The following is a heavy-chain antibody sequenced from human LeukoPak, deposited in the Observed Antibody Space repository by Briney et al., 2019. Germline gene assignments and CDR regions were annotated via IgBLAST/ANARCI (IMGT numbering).Heavy chain of an antibody. J-gene: IGHJ6*03. Sequence: GGSLRLSCAASGFTFSSYWMSWVRQAPGKGLEWVANIKRDGSEKYYVDSVKGRFTISRDNAKNSLYLQMNSLRAEDTAVYYCASFHCSSTSCYRYYYYYMDVWGKGTTVTVSS. CDR3: ASFHCSSTSCYRYYYYYMDV. CDR2: IKRDGSEK. CDR1: GFTFSSYW. V-gene: IGHV3-7*01. D-gene: IGHD2-2*01.